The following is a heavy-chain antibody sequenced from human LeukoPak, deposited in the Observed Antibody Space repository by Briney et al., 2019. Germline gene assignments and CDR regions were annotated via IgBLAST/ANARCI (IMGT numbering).Heavy chain of an antibody. Sequence: GGSLRLSCAGSGFTFSSYSMNWVRQAPGKGLEWVSSISSSSSYIYYADSVKGRFTISRDNAKNSLYLQMNSLRAEDTAVYYCARGYSSGWEYFDYWGQGTLVTVSS. D-gene: IGHD6-19*01. CDR1: GFTFSSYS. CDR2: ISSSSSYI. CDR3: ARGYSSGWEYFDY. J-gene: IGHJ4*02. V-gene: IGHV3-21*01.